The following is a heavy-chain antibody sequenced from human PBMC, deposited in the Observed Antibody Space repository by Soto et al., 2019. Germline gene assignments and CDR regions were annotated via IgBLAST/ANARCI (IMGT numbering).Heavy chain of an antibody. Sequence: GESLKISCKGSGYSFTSYWIGWVRQMPGKGLEWMGIIYPGDSDTRYSPSFQGQVTISADKSISTAYLQWSSLKASDTAMYYCARLLEEELVATNYFDYWGQGTLVTVSS. D-gene: IGHD5-12*01. CDR2: IYPGDSDT. CDR1: GYSFTSYW. V-gene: IGHV5-51*01. CDR3: ARLLEEELVATNYFDY. J-gene: IGHJ4*02.